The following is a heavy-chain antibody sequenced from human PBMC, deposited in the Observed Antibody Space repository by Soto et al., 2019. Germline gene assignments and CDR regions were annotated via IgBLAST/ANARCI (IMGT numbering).Heavy chain of an antibody. CDR2: ISHDGSNT. V-gene: IGHV3-30*18. Sequence: QVQVVESGGGVVQPGRSLRLSCAASGFTFRTYAMHWVRQAPGKGLEWVAVISHDGSNTDYGDSVKSRFTISRDNSKSTLSSQMNSLRPEDTGVYYCAKDAGSTEYFFASWGQGTLVSVSS. CDR3: AKDAGSTEYFFAS. J-gene: IGHJ4*02. CDR1: GFTFRTYA.